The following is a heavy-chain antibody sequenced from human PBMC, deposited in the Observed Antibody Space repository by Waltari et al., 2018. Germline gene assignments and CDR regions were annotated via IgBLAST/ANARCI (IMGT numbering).Heavy chain of an antibody. Sequence: QLQLQESGPGLVKPSEALSLPCTVSGGSISSSSYYWGWIRQPPGKGRAWIGSIYYSGSTYYNTPLNIRVTISVDTATTQFSLKLSSVTAADTAVYDCAREKISRYDDWCQGTLVTVSS. V-gene: IGHV4-39*07. CDR2: IYYSGST. CDR3: AREKISRYDD. J-gene: IGHJ4*02. CDR1: GGSISSSSYY.